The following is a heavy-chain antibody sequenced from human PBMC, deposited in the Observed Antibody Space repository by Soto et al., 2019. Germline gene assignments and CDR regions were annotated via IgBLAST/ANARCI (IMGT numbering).Heavy chain of an antibody. D-gene: IGHD1-20*01. CDR1: GFSFSDYG. J-gene: IGHJ6*02. CDR3: ARGSHNWNSEKFSYYYTMDV. V-gene: IGHV3-33*01. Sequence: QFQLVESGGGVVQPGRSLRLSCASSGFSFSDYGMHWVRQAPGKGLEWVAVIWYDGNNKYYVDSVKGRFTISRDNSKNTVYLQMNSLRAEDTAVYYCARGSHNWNSEKFSYYYTMDVSGQCTTVTVSS. CDR2: IWYDGNNK.